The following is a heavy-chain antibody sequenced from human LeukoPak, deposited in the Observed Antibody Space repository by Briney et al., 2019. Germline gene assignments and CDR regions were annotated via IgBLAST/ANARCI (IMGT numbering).Heavy chain of an antibody. CDR2: ISSSSYI. J-gene: IGHJ3*02. V-gene: IGHV3-21*01. CDR3: VRDWDNGALDI. Sequence: GGSLRLSCAASGFAFSSYSMNWVRQAPGKGLEWVSSISSSSYIYYADSVKGRFTISRDNAKNSLYLQMNSLRAEDTAVYYCVRDWDNGALDIWGRGTMVTVSS. D-gene: IGHD1-14*01. CDR1: GFAFSSYS.